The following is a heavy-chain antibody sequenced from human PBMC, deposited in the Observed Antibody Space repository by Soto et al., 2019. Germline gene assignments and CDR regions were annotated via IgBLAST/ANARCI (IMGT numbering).Heavy chain of an antibody. D-gene: IGHD1-26*01. V-gene: IGHV4-30-2*01. CDR2: IYHSGST. J-gene: IGHJ4*02. Sequence: SETLSLTCAVSGGSISSGGYSWSWIRQPPGKGLEWIGYIYHSGSTYYNPSLKSRVTISVDRSKNQFSLKLSSVTAADTAVYYCASSMVGAPRFDHWGQGTLVTVSS. CDR1: GGSISSGGYS. CDR3: ASSMVGAPRFDH.